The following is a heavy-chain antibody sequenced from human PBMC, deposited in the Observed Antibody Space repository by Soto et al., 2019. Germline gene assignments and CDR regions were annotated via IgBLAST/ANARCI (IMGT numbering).Heavy chain of an antibody. CDR2: IYSGGNT. Sequence: GGSLRLSCAASGFTVSSNYLSWVRQAPGKGLEWVSVIYSGGNTYYADSVKGRFTISRDNSKNTVYLQMNSLRPEDTAVYYCAGSSGYYFFDYWGHGTLVTVSS. D-gene: IGHD3-22*01. CDR1: GFTVSSNY. CDR3: AGSSGYYFFDY. J-gene: IGHJ4*01. V-gene: IGHV3-53*01.